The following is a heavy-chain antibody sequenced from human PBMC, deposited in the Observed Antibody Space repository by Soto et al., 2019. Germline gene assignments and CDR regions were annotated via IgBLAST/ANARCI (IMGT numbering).Heavy chain of an antibody. V-gene: IGHV3-9*01. CDR2: ISWNSGSI. CDR3: AKDDSSGYPGAAFDI. CDR1: GFTFDDYA. D-gene: IGHD3-22*01. J-gene: IGHJ3*02. Sequence: EVQLVESGGGLVQPGRSLRLSCAASGFTFDDYAMHWVRQAPGKGLEWVSGISWNSGSIGYADSVKGRFTISRDNAKNSLYLQMNSLRAEDTALYYCAKDDSSGYPGAAFDIWGQGTMVTVSS.